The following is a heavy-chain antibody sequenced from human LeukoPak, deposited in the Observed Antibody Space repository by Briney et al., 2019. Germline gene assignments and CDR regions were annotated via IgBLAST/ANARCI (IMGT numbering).Heavy chain of an antibody. CDR3: ARSVPVDY. CDR2: IYHSGST. D-gene: IGHD1-1*01. V-gene: IGHV4-38-2*02. Sequence: SETLSLTCTVSGYSISSGYYWGWIRQPPGKGLEWIGSIYHSGSTYYNPSLKSRVTISVDTSKNQFSLKLSSVTAADTAVYYCARSVPVDYWGQGTLVTVSS. J-gene: IGHJ4*02. CDR1: GYSISSGYY.